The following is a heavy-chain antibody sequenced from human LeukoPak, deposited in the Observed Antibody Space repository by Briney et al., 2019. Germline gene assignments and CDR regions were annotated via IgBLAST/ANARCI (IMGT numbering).Heavy chain of an antibody. V-gene: IGHV4-59*08. CDR1: GGSISSYY. J-gene: IGHJ4*02. CDR3: ARRIGGSAEIDY. Sequence: SETLSLTCTVSGGSISSYYWSWIRQPPGKGLKWIGYIYYSGSTNYNPSLKSRVTISVDTSKNQFSLKLSSVTAADTAVFYCARRIGGSAEIDYWGQGTLVTVSS. D-gene: IGHD1-26*01. CDR2: IYYSGST.